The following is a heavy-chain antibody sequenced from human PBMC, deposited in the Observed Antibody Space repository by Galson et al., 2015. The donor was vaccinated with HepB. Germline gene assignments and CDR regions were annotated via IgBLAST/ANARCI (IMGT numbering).Heavy chain of an antibody. Sequence: SLRLSCAASGFTFSSYGMNWVRQAPGKGLEWVAVISYDGSNKYYADSVKGRFTISRDNSKNALYLQMNSLRAEDTAVYYCAKVFPIVVTRTGAFDIWGQGTMFTVSS. CDR2: ISYDGSNK. D-gene: IGHD3-22*01. V-gene: IGHV3-30*18. CDR3: AKVFPIVVTRTGAFDI. J-gene: IGHJ3*02. CDR1: GFTFSSYG.